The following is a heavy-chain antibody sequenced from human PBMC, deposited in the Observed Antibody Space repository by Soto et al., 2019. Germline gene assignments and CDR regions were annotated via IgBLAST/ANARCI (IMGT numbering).Heavy chain of an antibody. J-gene: IGHJ1*01. V-gene: IGHV1-69*01. CDR1: GGTFSGYA. CDR2: IIPLLGIT. CDR3: ARDTRSITGTTSSEDFQN. Sequence: QAQLMQSGAEVKKPGSSVKVSCKASGGTFSGYAINWVRQAPGQGLEWMGGIIPLLGITDYGQKFQGRITIAADESTGTAYMDLRGLRSEDTAVYYCARDTRSITGTTSSEDFQNWGQGTLVSVSS. D-gene: IGHD1-20*01.